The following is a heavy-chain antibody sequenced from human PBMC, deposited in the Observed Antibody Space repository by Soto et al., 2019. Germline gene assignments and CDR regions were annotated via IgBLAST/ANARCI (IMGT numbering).Heavy chain of an antibody. J-gene: IGHJ3*02. CDR2: IWYDGSNK. D-gene: IGHD5-12*01. Sequence: QVQLVESGGGVVQPGRSLRLSCAASGFTFSSYGMHWVRQAPGKGLEWVAVIWYDGSNKYYADSVKGRFTISRDNSKNTLYLQMNGLRAEDTAVYYCARVGGYSGYDTPAFDIWGQGTMVTVSS. CDR3: ARVGGYSGYDTPAFDI. V-gene: IGHV3-33*01. CDR1: GFTFSSYG.